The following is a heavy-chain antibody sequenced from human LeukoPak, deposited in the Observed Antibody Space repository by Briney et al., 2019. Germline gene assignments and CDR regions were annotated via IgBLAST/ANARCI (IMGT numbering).Heavy chain of an antibody. Sequence: GGSLRLSCAASGFTFSDYYMSWIRQAPGKGLEWVSYISSSGSTIYYADSVKGRFTISRDNAKNSLYLQMNSLRAEDTAVYYCARDVLRYFDWLSHNDAFDIWGQGTMVTVSS. D-gene: IGHD3-9*01. CDR2: ISSSGSTI. V-gene: IGHV3-11*04. CDR1: GFTFSDYY. J-gene: IGHJ3*02. CDR3: ARDVLRYFDWLSHNDAFDI.